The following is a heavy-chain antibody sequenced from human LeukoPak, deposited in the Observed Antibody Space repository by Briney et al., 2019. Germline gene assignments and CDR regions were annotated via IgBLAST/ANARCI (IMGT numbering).Heavy chain of an antibody. J-gene: IGHJ2*01. V-gene: IGHV4-4*07. Sequence: SDTLSLTCTVSGGSISSYYWSWIRQPAGKGLEWIGRIYTSGSTNYNPSLKSRVTMSVDTSKNQFSLKLSSVTAADTAVYYCARAPTYYYDSSGYYYWYFDLWGRGTLVTVSS. CDR3: ARAPTYYYDSSGYYYWYFDL. D-gene: IGHD3-22*01. CDR1: GGSISSYY. CDR2: IYTSGST.